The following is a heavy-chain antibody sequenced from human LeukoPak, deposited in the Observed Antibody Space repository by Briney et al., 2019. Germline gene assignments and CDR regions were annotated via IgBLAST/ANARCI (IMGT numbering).Heavy chain of an antibody. J-gene: IGHJ4*02. CDR1: VYTFTSYG. CDR3: ARGRNYDYVWGSYRYDYFDY. CDR2: NNAYNGNT. D-gene: IGHD3-16*02. Sequence: AAVKVSCKESVYTFTSYGISWVRQAPGQGREWMGWNNAYNGNTNYEQKLQGRVTMTTDTSTSTAYMELRSLRSDDTAVYYCARGRNYDYVWGSYRYDYFDYWGQGTLVTVSS. V-gene: IGHV1-18*01.